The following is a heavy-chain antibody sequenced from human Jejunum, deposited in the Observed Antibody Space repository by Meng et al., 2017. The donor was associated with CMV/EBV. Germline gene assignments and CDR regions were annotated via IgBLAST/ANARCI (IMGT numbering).Heavy chain of an antibody. CDR3: ARAYAYYYDSSVYYFDY. D-gene: IGHD3-22*01. CDR2: IYYSGSA. J-gene: IGHJ4*02. V-gene: IGHV4-30-4*08. Sequence: ISTAAYYWTWLRQSPWKGLEWIGYIYYSGSAYYTPSLKSRLNMSVDTSKNQFSLHLSSVTAADTAVYYCARAYAYYYDSSVYYFDYWGQGALVTVSS. CDR1: ISTAAYY.